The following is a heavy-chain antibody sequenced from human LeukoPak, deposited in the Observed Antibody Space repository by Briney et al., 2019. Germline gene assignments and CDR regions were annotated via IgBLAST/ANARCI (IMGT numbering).Heavy chain of an antibody. V-gene: IGHV4-4*07. CDR1: GGSISSYY. CDR2: IYTSGST. J-gene: IGHJ4*02. D-gene: IGHD4-17*01. Sequence: SETLSLTCTVSGGSISSYYWSWIRQPAGKGLEWIGRIYTSGSTSYNPSLKSRVTMSVDTSKNQFSLKLSSVTAADTAVYYCARDSDYGDYVDYFDYWGQGTLVTVSS. CDR3: ARDSDYGDYVDYFDY.